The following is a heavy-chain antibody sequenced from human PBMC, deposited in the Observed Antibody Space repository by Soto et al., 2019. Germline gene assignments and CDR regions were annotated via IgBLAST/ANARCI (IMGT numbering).Heavy chain of an antibody. J-gene: IGHJ3*02. CDR1: GFSFSSYG. V-gene: IGHV3-33*01. CDR3: ARDGSGDRHAFDI. CDR2: IWYDGSNK. Sequence: QLQLVESGGGVVQSGRSLRLSCAASGFSFSSYGMHWVRQAPGKGLEWVAVIWYDGSNKYYADSVKGRFTISRDNSKNTLYLLMNSLRAEDTAVYYCARDGSGDRHAFDIWGQGTMVTVSS. D-gene: IGHD3-10*01.